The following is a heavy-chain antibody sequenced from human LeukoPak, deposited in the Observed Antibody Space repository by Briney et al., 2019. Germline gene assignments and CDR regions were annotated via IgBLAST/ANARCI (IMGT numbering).Heavy chain of an antibody. Sequence: ASVKVSCKASGYTFTGYYMHWVRQAPGQGLEWMGWINPNSGGTNYAQKFQGRVTMTRDTSISAAYMELSRLRSDDTAVYYYARDQIAARPEGWFDPWGQGTLVTVSS. CDR2: INPNSGGT. CDR1: GYTFTGYY. J-gene: IGHJ5*02. V-gene: IGHV1-2*02. D-gene: IGHD6-6*01. CDR3: ARDQIAARPEGWFDP.